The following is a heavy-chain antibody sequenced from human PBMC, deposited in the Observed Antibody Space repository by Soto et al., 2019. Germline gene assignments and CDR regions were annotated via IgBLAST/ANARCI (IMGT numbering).Heavy chain of an antibody. Sequence: SVKVSCKASGDTFSSYAISWVRQAPGQGLEWMGGIIPIFGTANYAQKFKGRVTITADKSTSTAYVELISLRSEDTAMYYCARGWYYYDSSGYAFDYWGQGTQVTVSS. J-gene: IGHJ4*02. CDR3: ARGWYYYDSSGYAFDY. D-gene: IGHD3-22*01. CDR1: GDTFSSYA. V-gene: IGHV1-69*06. CDR2: IIPIFGTA.